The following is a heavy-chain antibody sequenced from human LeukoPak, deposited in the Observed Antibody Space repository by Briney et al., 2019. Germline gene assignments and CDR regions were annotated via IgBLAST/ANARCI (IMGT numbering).Heavy chain of an antibody. J-gene: IGHJ4*02. CDR2: ISASNGNT. V-gene: IGHV1-18*01. Sequence: ASVKVSCKAACYTFTSYGISWVRQAPAQGREWMGWISASNGNTNYAQKFQGRVTMTTDTSTSTAYMELRSLRSDDTAVYYCARDHRRYCSSTSCYIADYWGQGTLVTVSS. D-gene: IGHD2-2*02. CDR1: CYTFTSYG. CDR3: ARDHRRYCSSTSCYIADY.